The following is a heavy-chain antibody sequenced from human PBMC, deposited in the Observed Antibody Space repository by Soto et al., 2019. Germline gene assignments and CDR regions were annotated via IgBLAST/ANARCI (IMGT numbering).Heavy chain of an antibody. CDR3: AREVTMIVVVHTGYFDY. CDR1: GFTFSSYA. Sequence: PGGSLRLSCAASGFTFSSYAMHWVRQAPGKGLEWVAVISYDGSNKYYADSVKGRFTISRDNSKNTLYLQMNSLRAEDTAVYYCAREVTMIVVVHTGYFDYWGRGTLVTVSS. J-gene: IGHJ4*02. V-gene: IGHV3-30-3*01. CDR2: ISYDGSNK. D-gene: IGHD3-22*01.